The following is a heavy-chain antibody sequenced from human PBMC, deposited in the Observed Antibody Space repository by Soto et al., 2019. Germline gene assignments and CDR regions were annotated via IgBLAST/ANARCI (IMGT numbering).Heavy chain of an antibody. Sequence: QVQLVQSGAEVKRPGASVKVSCKASGYTFTSYDFNWVRQAPGQGLEWMGWVNPNSGNTDNAQKFQGRVTMTRNTSIRTAYMELSSLRSEDTAVYYCARASCLDPAFDIWGQGTMVTVSS. CDR2: VNPNSGNT. J-gene: IGHJ3*02. CDR1: GYTFTSYD. V-gene: IGHV1-8*01. CDR3: ARASCLDPAFDI. D-gene: IGHD2-2*03.